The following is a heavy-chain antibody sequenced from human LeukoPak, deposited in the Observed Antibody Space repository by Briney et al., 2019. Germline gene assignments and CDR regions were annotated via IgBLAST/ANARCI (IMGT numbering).Heavy chain of an antibody. Sequence: GGSLRLSCAASGFTFSRYGMHWVRHAPGKGLVWVSRINTDGSSTSYADSVKGRFTISRDNAKNTLYLQMNSLRAEDTAVYYCASNIWSGYYYFDYWGQGTLVTVSS. CDR1: GFTFSRYG. CDR2: INTDGSST. CDR3: ASNIWSGYYYFDY. V-gene: IGHV3-74*01. J-gene: IGHJ4*02. D-gene: IGHD3-3*01.